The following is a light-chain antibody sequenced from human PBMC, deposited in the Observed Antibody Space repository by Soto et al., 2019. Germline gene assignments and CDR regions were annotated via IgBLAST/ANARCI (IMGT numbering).Light chain of an antibody. CDR1: QSVSSN. J-gene: IGKJ1*01. CDR2: GAS. CDR3: QQYNNWPRRT. Sequence: EIVMTQSPATLSVSPGERATLSCRASQSVSSNLAWYQQKPGQAPSLLIYGASTRATGTPARFSGSGSGTEFTLTIRSLQSEDFAVYYCQQYNNWPRRTFGQGTKVDIK. V-gene: IGKV3-15*01.